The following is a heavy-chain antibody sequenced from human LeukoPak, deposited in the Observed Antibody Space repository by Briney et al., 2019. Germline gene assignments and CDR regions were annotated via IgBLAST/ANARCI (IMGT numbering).Heavy chain of an antibody. J-gene: IGHJ3*02. D-gene: IGHD1-26*01. CDR2: IDHTGIT. V-gene: IGHV4-59*01. CDR3: ARYIVSYPHDAFDI. Sequence: SETLSLTCTVSDDSLTIYYWSWIRQPPGKGLEWIGYIDHTGITNYNPSLNSRVTLSRDTSKNHFSLELSSATAADTAFYNCARYIVSYPHDAFDIWGQGTMVTVSS. CDR1: DDSLTIYY.